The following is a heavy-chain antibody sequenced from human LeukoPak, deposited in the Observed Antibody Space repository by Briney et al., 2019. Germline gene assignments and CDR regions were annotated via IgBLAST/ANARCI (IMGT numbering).Heavy chain of an antibody. J-gene: IGHJ4*02. Sequence: ASVKVSCKASGYTFTDYYIHWVRQAPGRELEWMGWINPNSGATDFAQNFQGGVTMARDTSISTAYMELSSLRSDDTAVYYCARGEGVIAVTSLLFDYWGQGALVTVSS. D-gene: IGHD6-19*01. CDR1: GYTFTDYY. CDR2: INPNSGAT. V-gene: IGHV1-2*02. CDR3: ARGEGVIAVTSLLFDY.